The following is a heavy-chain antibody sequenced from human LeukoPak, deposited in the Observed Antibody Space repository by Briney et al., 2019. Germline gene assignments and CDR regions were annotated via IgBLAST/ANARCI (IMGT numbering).Heavy chain of an antibody. Sequence: PSETLSLTCTVSGGSISSYYWSWIRQPAGKGLEWIGRIYTSGSTNYNPSLKSRVTMSVDTSKNQFSLKLNSVTAADTAVYYCASFVSSSGWYSGWAEYFQHWGQGTLVTVSS. CDR2: IYTSGST. D-gene: IGHD6-19*01. V-gene: IGHV4-4*07. CDR3: ASFVSSSGWYSGWAEYFQH. CDR1: GGSISSYY. J-gene: IGHJ1*01.